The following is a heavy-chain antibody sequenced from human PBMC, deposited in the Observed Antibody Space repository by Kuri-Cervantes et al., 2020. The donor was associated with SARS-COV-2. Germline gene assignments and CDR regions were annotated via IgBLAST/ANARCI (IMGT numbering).Heavy chain of an antibody. CDR1: GGSISSYY. CDR3: ARAAENSSGYYYEVYDY. J-gene: IGHJ4*02. Sequence: ESLRLSCTVSGGSISSYYWSWIRQPPGKGLEWIGHIYYSGSTNYNPSLKSRVTISVDTSKNQFSLKLSSVTAADTAVYCCARAAENSSGYYYEVYDYWGQGTMVTVSS. D-gene: IGHD3-22*01. V-gene: IGHV4-59*08. CDR2: IYYSGST.